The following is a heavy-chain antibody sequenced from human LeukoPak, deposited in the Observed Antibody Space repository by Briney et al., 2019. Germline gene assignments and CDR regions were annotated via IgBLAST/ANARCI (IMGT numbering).Heavy chain of an antibody. J-gene: IGHJ5*02. CDR3: ARLDCYDVVFCYNH. V-gene: IGHV4-59*08. CDR2: VSHDGTT. CDR1: GDSVTAYY. D-gene: IGHD3/OR15-3a*01. Sequence: SETLSLTCSVSGDSVTAYYWSWIRQAPGKGLEWIGYVSHDGTTNYTPSLRSRVIISVDTSNNTISLTLTSVTAADTAIYYCARLDCYDVVFCYNHWGRGTQVTVS.